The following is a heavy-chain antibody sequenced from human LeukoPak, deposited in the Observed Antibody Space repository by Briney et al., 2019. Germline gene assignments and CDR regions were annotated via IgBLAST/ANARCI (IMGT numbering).Heavy chain of an antibody. V-gene: IGHV3-21*04. D-gene: IGHD6-13*01. CDR3: AKEGGYSSTWY. J-gene: IGHJ4*02. CDR1: GFTFSSYS. Sequence: GGSLRLSCAASGFTFSSYSMNWVRQAPGKGLEWVSSISPDSNYKYYVDSVKGRFTISRDNQKNTLHLQLNSLRAEDTAIYYCAKEGGYSSTWYWGQGTLVTVSS. CDR2: ISPDSNYK.